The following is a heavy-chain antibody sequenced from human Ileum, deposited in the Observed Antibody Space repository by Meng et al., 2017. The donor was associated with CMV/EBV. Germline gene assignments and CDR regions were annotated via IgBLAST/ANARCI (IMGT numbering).Heavy chain of an antibody. CDR2: INPSGGST. Sequence: KASGYTFTSYYMHWVRQAPGQGLEWMGIINPSGGSTSYAQKFQGRVTITADKSTSTAYMELSNLRSKDTAVYYCARDQSPSRGWFEPWGQGTLVTVSS. CDR3: ARDQSPSRGWFEP. V-gene: IGHV1-46*01. D-gene: IGHD3-10*01. J-gene: IGHJ5*02. CDR1: GYTFTSYY.